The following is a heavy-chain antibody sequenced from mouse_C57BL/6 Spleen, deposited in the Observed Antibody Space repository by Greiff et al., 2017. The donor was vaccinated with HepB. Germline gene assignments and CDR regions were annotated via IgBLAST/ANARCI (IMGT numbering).Heavy chain of an antibody. Sequence: VQLQQSGPELVKPGASVKLSCKASGYTFTSYDINWVKQRPGQGLEWIGWIYPRDGSTTYNEKLKGKATLTVDTSSSTAYMELHSLTSEDSAVYFCAREGDYRNYESAMDYWGQGTSVTVSS. CDR3: AREGDYRNYESAMDY. V-gene: IGHV1-85*01. CDR1: GYTFTSYD. CDR2: IYPRDGST. D-gene: IGHD2-5*01. J-gene: IGHJ4*01.